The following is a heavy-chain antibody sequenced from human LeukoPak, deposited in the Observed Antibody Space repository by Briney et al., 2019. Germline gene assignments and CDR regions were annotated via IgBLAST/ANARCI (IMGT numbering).Heavy chain of an antibody. Sequence: GASVKVSCKASGYTFTSYDINWVRQATGQGLEWMGWMNPNSGNTGYAQKFQGRVTMTRNTSISTAYMELSSLRSEDTAVYYCARSVTSAPYYYYYYGMDVWGQGTTVTVSS. D-gene: IGHD3-16*02. CDR3: ARSVTSAPYYYYYYGMDV. J-gene: IGHJ6*02. CDR1: GYTFTSYD. CDR2: MNPNSGNT. V-gene: IGHV1-8*01.